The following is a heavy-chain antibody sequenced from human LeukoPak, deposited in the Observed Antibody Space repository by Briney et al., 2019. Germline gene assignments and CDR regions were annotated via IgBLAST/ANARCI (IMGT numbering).Heavy chain of an antibody. J-gene: IGHJ4*02. V-gene: IGHV1-46*01. D-gene: IGHD6-19*01. CDR1: GYTFTSYY. CDR3: ARGGRSGWHVLGD. Sequence: ASVXVSCKATGYTFTSYYMHWVRQAPGQGLEWMGIINPSGGSTSYAQKFQGRVTMTRDTSTSTVYMELSSLRSEDTAVYYCARGGRSGWHVLGDWGQGTLVTVSS. CDR2: INPSGGST.